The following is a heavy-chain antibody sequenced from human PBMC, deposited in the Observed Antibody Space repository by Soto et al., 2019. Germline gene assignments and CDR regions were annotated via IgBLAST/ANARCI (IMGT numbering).Heavy chain of an antibody. J-gene: IGHJ4*02. Sequence: QVQLQQWGAGLLKPSETLSLTCVVYGGSLSGYYWSWIRQPPGKGLEWIGEIKDGGLTNYSPSLKSRATISADTPKTQLSLKLHSVTAADRAVYYCARGQEGVVATHWDQGTLVTVSS. D-gene: IGHD5-12*01. CDR2: IKDGGLT. CDR3: ARGQEGVVATH. V-gene: IGHV4-34*01. CDR1: GGSLSGYY.